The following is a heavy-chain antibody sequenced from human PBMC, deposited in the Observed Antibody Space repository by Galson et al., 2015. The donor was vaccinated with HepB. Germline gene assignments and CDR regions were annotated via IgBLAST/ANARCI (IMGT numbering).Heavy chain of an antibody. CDR3: AKDLGLGG. Sequence: SLRLSCAASGFIFNVEAMYWVRRAPDKGLEFVAATSYDDDTKYYADSVRGRFTISRDNSKNTLYLQMNSLRLEDTGLYYCAKDLGLGGWGQGTTVTVSS. V-gene: IGHV3-30*04. D-gene: IGHD3-16*01. J-gene: IGHJ6*02. CDR1: GFIFNVEA. CDR2: TSYDDDTK.